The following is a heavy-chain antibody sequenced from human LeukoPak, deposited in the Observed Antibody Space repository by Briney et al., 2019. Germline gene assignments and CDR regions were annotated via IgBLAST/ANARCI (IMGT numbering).Heavy chain of an antibody. V-gene: IGHV3-21*01. CDR1: GFTFSSYS. J-gene: IGHJ5*02. CDR2: ISSSSSYI. D-gene: IGHD6-6*01. CDR3: ARDPKQYSSSSGWFDP. Sequence: RGSLRLSCAASGFTFSSYSMNWVRQAPGKGLEWVSSISSSSSYIYYADSVKGRFTISRDNAKNSLYLQMNSLRAEDTAVYYCARDPKQYSSSSGWFDPWGQGTLVTVSS.